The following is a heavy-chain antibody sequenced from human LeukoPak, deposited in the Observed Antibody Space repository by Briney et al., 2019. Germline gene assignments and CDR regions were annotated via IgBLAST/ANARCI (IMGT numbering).Heavy chain of an antibody. J-gene: IGHJ4*02. Sequence: SETPSLTCAVSGGSFSGYYWSWIRQPPGKGPQWIGEISQSGSPDYNPSLKSRVTISLDTSKNQFSLKLNFVTAADTAVYYCTRTSPGVPLDFWGRGTLVTVSS. CDR1: GGSFSGYY. D-gene: IGHD7-27*01. CDR2: ISQSGSP. V-gene: IGHV4-34*01. CDR3: TRTSPGVPLDF.